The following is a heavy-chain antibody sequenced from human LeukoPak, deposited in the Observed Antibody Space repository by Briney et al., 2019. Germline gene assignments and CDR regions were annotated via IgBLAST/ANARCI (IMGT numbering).Heavy chain of an antibody. Sequence: SETLSLTCTVSGGSISSSSYYWGWIRQPPGRGLEWIGSIYYSGSTYYNPSLKSRVTISVDTSKNQFSLKLSSVTAADTAVYYCATGDVVVVVAATPEAFDIWGQGTMVTVSS. CDR1: GGSISSSSYY. CDR3: ATGDVVVVVAATPEAFDI. V-gene: IGHV4-39*07. D-gene: IGHD2-15*01. CDR2: IYYSGST. J-gene: IGHJ3*02.